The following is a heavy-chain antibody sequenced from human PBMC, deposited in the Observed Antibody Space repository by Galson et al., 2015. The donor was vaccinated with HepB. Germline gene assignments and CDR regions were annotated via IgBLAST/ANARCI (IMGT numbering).Heavy chain of an antibody. CDR2: VSGSSSYI. Sequence: SLRLSCAASGFTFSDYSMNWVRQAPGKGLEWVSSVSGSSSYISYTDSVKRRFTISRDNAKKSLYLQMNSLRAEDTAVYYCSRGDRGGDYWGQGTLVTVSS. J-gene: IGHJ4*02. CDR3: SRGDRGGDY. CDR1: GFTFSDYS. D-gene: IGHD3-10*01. V-gene: IGHV3-21*01.